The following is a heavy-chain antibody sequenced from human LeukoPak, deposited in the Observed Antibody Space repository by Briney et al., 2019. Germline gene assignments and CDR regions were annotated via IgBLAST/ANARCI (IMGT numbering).Heavy chain of an antibody. CDR2: IYYSGST. D-gene: IGHD2-15*01. J-gene: IGHJ1*01. Sequence: SETLSLTCTVSGGSISSSSYYWGWIRQPPGKGLEWIGSIYYSGSTYYNPSLKSRVTISVDTSKNQFSLKLSSVTAADTAVYYCARVSSGKYCSGGSCYSQPQYFQHWGQGTLVTVSS. V-gene: IGHV4-39*07. CDR3: ARVSSGKYCSGGSCYSQPQYFQH. CDR1: GGSISSSSYY.